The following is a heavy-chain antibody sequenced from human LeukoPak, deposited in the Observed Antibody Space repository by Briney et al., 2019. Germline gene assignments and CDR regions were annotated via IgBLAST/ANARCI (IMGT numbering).Heavy chain of an antibody. D-gene: IGHD2-15*01. J-gene: IGHJ3*02. Sequence: GASVKVSCKASGYTFTGYYMHWVRPAPGQGLDWMGWINPNSGGTNYAQKFQGRVTMTRDTSISTAYMELSRLTSDDTAVYYCARGIVYCSGGNCYSCWFDMWGQGTMVTVSS. CDR3: ARGIVYCSGGNCYSCWFDM. CDR1: GYTFTGYY. V-gene: IGHV1-2*02. CDR2: INPNSGGT.